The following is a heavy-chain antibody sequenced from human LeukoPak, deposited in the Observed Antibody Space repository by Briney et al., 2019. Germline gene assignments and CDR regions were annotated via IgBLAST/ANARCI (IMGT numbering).Heavy chain of an antibody. V-gene: IGHV1-69*05. CDR3: ARAIRYQLLSDY. CDR2: IIPVFGTA. CDR1: GGTFSSYA. D-gene: IGHD2-2*01. Sequence: SVKVSCKASGGTFSSYAISWVRQAPGQGLDWMGRIIPVFGTANYAQKFQGRATITRDTSITTAYLELSSLRSEDTAVYYCARAIRYQLLSDYWGQGTLVTVSS. J-gene: IGHJ4*02.